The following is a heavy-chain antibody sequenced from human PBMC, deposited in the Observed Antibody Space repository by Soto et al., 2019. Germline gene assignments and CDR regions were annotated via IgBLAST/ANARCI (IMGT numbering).Heavy chain of an antibody. V-gene: IGHV1-69*13. CDR2: IIPIFGTA. J-gene: IGHJ6*02. D-gene: IGHD2-2*01. CDR1: GGTFSSYA. Sequence: SVKVSCKASGGTFSSYAISWVRQAPGQGLEWMGGIIPIFGTANYAQKFQGRVTITADESTSTAYMELSSLRSEDTAVYYCARGIVVPAATTRRRYYYYGMDVWGQGTTVTVSS. CDR3: ARGIVVPAATTRRRYYYYGMDV.